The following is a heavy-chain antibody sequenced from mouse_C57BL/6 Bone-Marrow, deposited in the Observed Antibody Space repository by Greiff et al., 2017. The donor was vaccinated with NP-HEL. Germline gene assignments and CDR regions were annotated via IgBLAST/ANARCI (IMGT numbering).Heavy chain of an antibody. V-gene: IGHV10-3*01. Sequence: EVKLMESGGGLVQPKGSLKLSCAASGFTFNTYAMHWVRQAPGKGLEWVARIRRKSSNYATYYADSVKDRFTISRDDSQSMLYLQMNNLKTEDTAMYYCVRDGQAPFDYWGKGTTLTVSS. CDR3: VRDGQAPFDY. J-gene: IGHJ2*01. CDR2: IRRKSSNYAT. D-gene: IGHD3-2*02. CDR1: GFTFNTYA.